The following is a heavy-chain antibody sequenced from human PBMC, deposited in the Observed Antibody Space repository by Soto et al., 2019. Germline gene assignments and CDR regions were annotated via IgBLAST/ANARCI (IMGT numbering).Heavy chain of an antibody. Sequence: ASVKVSCKASGYTFPSYDINWVRQATGQGFEYLGWMNPNSGNTGSVKGRFTISRDNSKNTLYLQMGSLRAEDMAVYYCARDRRRDYYDSSGILGYWGQGTLVPVSS. CDR2: MNPNSGNT. CDR3: ARDRRRDYYDSSGILGY. J-gene: IGHJ4*02. D-gene: IGHD3-22*01. CDR1: GYTFPSYD. V-gene: IGHV1-8*01.